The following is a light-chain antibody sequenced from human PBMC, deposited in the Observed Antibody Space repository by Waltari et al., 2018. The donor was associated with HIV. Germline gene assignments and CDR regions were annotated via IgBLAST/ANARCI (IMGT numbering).Light chain of an antibody. CDR3: TSYTSSSTLV. CDR2: DVT. Sequence: QSALTQPASVSGSPGQSITISCTGTSSDIGAYNYVSWYQHHPGKAPKLIIYDVTNRPSWVSNRFSCSKSGNTASLTIAGLQAEDESDYYCTSYTSSSTLVFGGGTKLTVL. CDR1: SSDIGAYNY. V-gene: IGLV2-14*03. J-gene: IGLJ2*01.